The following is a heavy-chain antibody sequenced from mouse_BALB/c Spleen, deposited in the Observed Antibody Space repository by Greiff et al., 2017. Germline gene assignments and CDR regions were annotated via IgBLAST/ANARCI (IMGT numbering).Heavy chain of an antibody. CDR3: TREPYYYGSSSYYFDY. D-gene: IGHD1-1*01. V-gene: IGHV5-6-4*01. Sequence: EVHLVESGGGLVKPGGSLKLSCAASGFTFSSYTMSWVRQTPEKRLEWVATISSGGSYTYYPDSVKGRFTISRDNAKNTLYLQMSSLKSEDTAMYYCTREPYYYGSSSYYFDYWGQGTTLTVSS. J-gene: IGHJ2*01. CDR1: GFTFSSYT. CDR2: ISSGGSYT.